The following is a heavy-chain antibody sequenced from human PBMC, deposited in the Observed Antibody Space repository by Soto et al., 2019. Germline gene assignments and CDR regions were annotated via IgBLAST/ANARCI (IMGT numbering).Heavy chain of an antibody. CDR2: IYYSGST. V-gene: IGHV4-30-4*01. CDR3: AASSSWAHNWFDP. CDR1: GGSISSGDYY. J-gene: IGHJ5*02. D-gene: IGHD6-13*01. Sequence: PSETLSLTCAVSGGSISSGDYYWSWIRQPPGKGLEWIGYIYYSGSTYYNPSLKSRVTISVDTSKNQFSLKLSSVTAADTAVYYCAASSSWAHNWFDPWGQGTLVTVSS.